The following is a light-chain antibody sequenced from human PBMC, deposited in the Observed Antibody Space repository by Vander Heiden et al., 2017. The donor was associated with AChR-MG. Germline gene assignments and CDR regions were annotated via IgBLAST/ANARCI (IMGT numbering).Light chain of an antibody. J-gene: IGKJ4*01. Sequence: DIQLTQSPSSLSASVGDRVTITCRASQSISSYLNWYQQKPGKAPKLLIYAASSLQSGVPSRFSGSGSGTDFTLTISSLQPEDFATYYCQQSYSTPPALTFGGRTKVEIK. CDR1: QSISSY. CDR3: QQSYSTPPALT. V-gene: IGKV1-39*01. CDR2: AAS.